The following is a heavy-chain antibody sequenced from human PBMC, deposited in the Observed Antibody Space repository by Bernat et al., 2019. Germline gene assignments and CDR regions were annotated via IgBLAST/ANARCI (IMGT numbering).Heavy chain of an antibody. V-gene: IGHV1-69*04. CDR1: GGTFSSYA. CDR3: ARDGWELFKFWFDP. CDR2: IIPILGIA. Sequence: QVQLVQSGAEVKKPGSSVKVSSKASGGTFSSYAISWVRQAPGQGLEWMGRIIPILGIANYAQKFQGRVTITADKSTSTAYMELSSLRSEDTAVYYCARDGWELFKFWFDPWGQGTLVTVSS. D-gene: IGHD1-26*01. J-gene: IGHJ5*02.